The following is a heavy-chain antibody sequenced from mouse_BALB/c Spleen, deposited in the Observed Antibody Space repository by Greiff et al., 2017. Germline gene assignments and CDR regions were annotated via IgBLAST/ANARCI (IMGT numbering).Heavy chain of an antibody. Sequence: VQLQQSGTVLARPGASVKMSCKASGYSFTSYWMHWVNQRPGQGLEWIGAIYPGNSDTSYNQKFKGKAKLTAVTSASTAYMELSSLTNEDSAVYYCTRQYYGSSSYAMDYWGQGTSVTVSS. J-gene: IGHJ4*01. D-gene: IGHD1-1*01. CDR3: TRQYYGSSSYAMDY. CDR2: IYPGNSDT. CDR1: GYSFTSYW. V-gene: IGHV1-5*01.